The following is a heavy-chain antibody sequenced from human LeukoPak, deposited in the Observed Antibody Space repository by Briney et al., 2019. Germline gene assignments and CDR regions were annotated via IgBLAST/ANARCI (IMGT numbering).Heavy chain of an antibody. CDR1: GFTFSSYG. J-gene: IGHJ4*02. CDR2: IWSDGSNK. Sequence: GRSLRLSCAASGFTFSSYGMHWVRQAPGKGLEWVAVIWSDGSNKYYADSVKGRFTISRDNSMNTLYLQMNSLRAEDTAVYYCARDHSSGWYYFDYWGQGTLVTVSS. V-gene: IGHV3-33*01. D-gene: IGHD6-19*01. CDR3: ARDHSSGWYYFDY.